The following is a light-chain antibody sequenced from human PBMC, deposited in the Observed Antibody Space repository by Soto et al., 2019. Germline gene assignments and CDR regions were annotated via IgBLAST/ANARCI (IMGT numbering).Light chain of an antibody. J-gene: IGKJ1*01. Sequence: AIQVTQSPTSLSASVGDRVTITCRSSQDIRNYLGWYQQKPGKAPQLLIYGASSLQRGVSSRFSGSGFGTDFTLTISSLQPEDFATYYCQQYNSLWTFGQGTKVDIK. V-gene: IGKV1-6*01. CDR3: QQYNSLWT. CDR1: QDIRNY. CDR2: GAS.